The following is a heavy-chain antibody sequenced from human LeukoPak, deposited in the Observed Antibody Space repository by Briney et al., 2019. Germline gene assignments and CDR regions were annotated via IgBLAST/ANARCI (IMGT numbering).Heavy chain of an antibody. CDR2: ISAYNGNT. CDR1: GYTFTSYG. V-gene: IGHV1-18*01. Sequence: GSVKVSFKASGYTFTSYGISWVRQAPGQGLEWMGWISAYNGNTNYAQKLQGRVTMTTDTSTSTAYMELRSLRSDDTAVYYCAREGMKQQLVRYHSWFDPWGQGTLVTVSS. D-gene: IGHD6-13*01. J-gene: IGHJ5*02. CDR3: AREGMKQQLVRYHSWFDP.